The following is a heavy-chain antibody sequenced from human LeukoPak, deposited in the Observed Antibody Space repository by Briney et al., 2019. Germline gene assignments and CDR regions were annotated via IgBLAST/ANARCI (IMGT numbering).Heavy chain of an antibody. CDR2: IKRKSDGGTT. V-gene: IGHV3-15*01. D-gene: IGHD3-9*01. CDR3: TTELDIRPNHY. Sequence: GGSLRLSCAASGFDFSTQWMSWVRQAPGKGLEWVGRIKRKSDGGTTDYAAPVKGRFTISRDDSKNTLYLQMNSLKSEDTAVYYCTTELDIRPNHYWGQGTLVTVSS. J-gene: IGHJ4*02. CDR1: GFDFSTQW.